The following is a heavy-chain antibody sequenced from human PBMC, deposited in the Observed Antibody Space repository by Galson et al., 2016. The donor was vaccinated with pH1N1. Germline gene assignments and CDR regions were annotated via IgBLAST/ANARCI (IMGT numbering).Heavy chain of an antibody. CDR2: VYTDGGRK. J-gene: IGHJ5*02. CDR3: AKDIDWGAFQS. Sequence: SLRLSCAASGFTFSAYWMHWVRQAPGKGLVWVSRVYTDGGRKGDADSVRGRFTIFRDNFENTVSLQMSSLRAEDTALYYCAKDIDWGAFQSWGQGTRVTVS. V-gene: IGHV3-74*01. CDR1: GFTFSAYW. D-gene: IGHD3-9*01.